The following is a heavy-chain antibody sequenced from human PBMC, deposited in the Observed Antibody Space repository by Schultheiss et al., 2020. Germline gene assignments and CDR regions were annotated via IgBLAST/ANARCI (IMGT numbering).Heavy chain of an antibody. J-gene: IGHJ5*02. D-gene: IGHD2-15*01. CDR2: ISSSGSTI. Sequence: GGSLRLSCAASGFTVSSNYMSWVRQAPGKGLEWVSYISSSGSTIYYADSVKGRFTISRDNAKNSLYLQMNSLRAEDTAVYYCAVPRGCSGGSCYSYWFDPWGQGTLVTVSA. CDR1: GFTVSSNY. V-gene: IGHV3-11*01. CDR3: AVPRGCSGGSCYSYWFDP.